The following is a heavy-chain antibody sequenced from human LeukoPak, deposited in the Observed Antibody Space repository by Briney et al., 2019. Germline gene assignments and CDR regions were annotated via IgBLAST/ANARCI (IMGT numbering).Heavy chain of an antibody. CDR3: ARQAIFGVVPLDY. J-gene: IGHJ4*02. CDR1: GGSISSCSYY. Sequence: SDTLSLTCTVSGGSISSCSYYWGWIRQPPGKGLEWIGSIYYSGSTYYNPSLNSRVTISVDTSKNQFSLNLSSVTAADTAVFYCARQAIFGVVPLDYWGQGTLVTVSS. CDR2: IYYSGST. V-gene: IGHV4-39*01. D-gene: IGHD3-3*01.